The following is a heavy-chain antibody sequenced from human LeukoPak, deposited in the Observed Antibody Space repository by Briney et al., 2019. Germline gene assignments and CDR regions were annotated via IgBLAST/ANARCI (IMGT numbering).Heavy chain of an antibody. J-gene: IGHJ4*02. Sequence: GGSLRLPCAASGFTFDDYAMHWVRQAPGKGLEWVSGISWNSGSIGYADSVKGRFTISRDNAKNSLYLQMNSLRAEDTALYYCAKAPYYYDSSAHYDHWGQGTLVTVSS. V-gene: IGHV3-9*01. CDR2: ISWNSGSI. CDR3: AKAPYYYDSSAHYDH. CDR1: GFTFDDYA. D-gene: IGHD3-22*01.